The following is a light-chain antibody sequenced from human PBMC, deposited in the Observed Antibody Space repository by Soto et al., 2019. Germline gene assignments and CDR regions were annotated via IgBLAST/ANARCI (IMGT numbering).Light chain of an antibody. J-gene: IGLJ2*01. V-gene: IGLV1-40*01. Sequence: QSVLTQPPSVSGAPGQRVTISCTGSSSNIGAGYDVHWYQQLPGTAPKLLISGNSNRPSRVPDRFSGSKSGTSASLAITGLQAEDEADYYCQSYDSSLSGSVVFGGGTKLTVL. CDR3: QSYDSSLSGSVV. CDR1: SSNIGAGYD. CDR2: GNS.